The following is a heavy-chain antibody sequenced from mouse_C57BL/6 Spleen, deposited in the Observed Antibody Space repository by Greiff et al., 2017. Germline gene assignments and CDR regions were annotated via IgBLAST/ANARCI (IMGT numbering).Heavy chain of an antibody. D-gene: IGHD2-4*01. CDR3: ARHDYDSTDDLAY. V-gene: IGHV5-9*01. CDR1: GFTFSSYT. Sequence: EVKVVESGGGLVKPGGSLKLSCAASGFTFSSYTMSWVRQTPEKRLEWVATISGGGGNTYYPDSVKGRFTISRDNAKNTLYLQMSSLRSEDTALYYCARHDYDSTDDLAYWGQGTLVTVSA. J-gene: IGHJ3*01. CDR2: ISGGGGNT.